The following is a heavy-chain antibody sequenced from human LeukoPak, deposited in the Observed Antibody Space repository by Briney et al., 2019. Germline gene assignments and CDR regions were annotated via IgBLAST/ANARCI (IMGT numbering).Heavy chain of an antibody. D-gene: IGHD3-10*01. CDR2: INPSGGST. CDR1: GYTFTNDY. V-gene: IGHV1-46*01. Sequence: ASVKVCCKASGYTFTNDYMHCVRQAPGQGLEWMGIINPSGGSTSYAQKFQGRVTMTRDTSTSTVYMELRSLSSEDTAVYYCTREFMKGRRQTYAYWFDPWGQGTLVTVSS. CDR3: TREFMKGRRQTYAYWFDP. J-gene: IGHJ5*02.